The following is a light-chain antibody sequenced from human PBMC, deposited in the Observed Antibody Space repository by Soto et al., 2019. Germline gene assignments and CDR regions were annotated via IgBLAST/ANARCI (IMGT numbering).Light chain of an antibody. CDR1: QSISTS. CDR3: QQSYSTPHT. V-gene: IGKV1-39*01. Sequence: DIQMTQSPSSLSASVGDRVTITCRTSQSISTSLNWYQQKPGKAPKLLIYTTSSLQSGVPSRFSGSGSGTDFTLTVSSLQPEDFATYYCQQSYSTPHTFGQGTNLQIK. CDR2: TTS. J-gene: IGKJ2*01.